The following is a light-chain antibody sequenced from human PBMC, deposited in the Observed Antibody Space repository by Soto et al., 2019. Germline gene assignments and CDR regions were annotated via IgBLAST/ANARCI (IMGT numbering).Light chain of an antibody. CDR2: QAS. Sequence: DIQMTLSHSTLSASVGDRVTMTVRASQSISTWLAWYQQKPGKAPKVLIFQASNLETGVPSRFSGSGSGTDFTFTISSLQPEDIATYYCQQYDNLPLTFGGGTKVDI. CDR3: QQYDNLPLT. J-gene: IGKJ4*01. CDR1: QSISTW. V-gene: IGKV1-33*01.